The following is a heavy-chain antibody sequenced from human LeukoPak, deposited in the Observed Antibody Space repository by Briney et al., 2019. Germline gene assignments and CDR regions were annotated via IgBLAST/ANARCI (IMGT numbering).Heavy chain of an antibody. CDR3: AREDLYDYVWGSYPIFDY. J-gene: IGHJ4*02. Sequence: ASVKVSCKASGYTSTSYAMNWVRQAPGQGLEWMGWINTNTGNPTYAQGFTGRFVFSLDTSVSTAYLQISSLKAEDTAVYYCAREDLYDYVWGSYPIFDYWGQGTLVTVSS. CDR1: GYTSTSYA. V-gene: IGHV7-4-1*02. CDR2: INTNTGNP. D-gene: IGHD3-16*01.